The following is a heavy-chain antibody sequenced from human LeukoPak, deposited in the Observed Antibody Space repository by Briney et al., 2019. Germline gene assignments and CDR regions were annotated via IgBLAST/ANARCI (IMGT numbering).Heavy chain of an antibody. CDR3: ARGRNSSPRWYYFDY. D-gene: IGHD6-13*01. CDR1: GGSFSGYY. V-gene: IGHV4-34*01. Sequence: SETLSLTCAVYGGSFSGYYWSWIRQPPGKGLEWIGEINHSGSTNYNPSLKSRVTISVDTSKNQFSLKLSSVTAAGTAVYYCARGRNSSPRWYYFDYWGQGTLVTVSS. CDR2: INHSGST. J-gene: IGHJ4*02.